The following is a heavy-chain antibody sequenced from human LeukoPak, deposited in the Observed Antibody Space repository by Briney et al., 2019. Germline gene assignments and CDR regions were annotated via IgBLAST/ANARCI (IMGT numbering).Heavy chain of an antibody. CDR1: GXTFSSYE. J-gene: IGHJ4*02. CDR2: FSSSGSVI. D-gene: IGHD2-2*01. Sequence: PGGSLRLSWAASGXTFSSYEVNWVRQAPGKGLEWVLYFSSSGSVIYYVDSVKGRFTISRDNAKNSLYLQMNSLRAEDTAVYYCARDVSRVVPAARYFDYWGQGTLVTVSS. CDR3: ARDVSRVVPAARYFDY. V-gene: IGHV3-48*03.